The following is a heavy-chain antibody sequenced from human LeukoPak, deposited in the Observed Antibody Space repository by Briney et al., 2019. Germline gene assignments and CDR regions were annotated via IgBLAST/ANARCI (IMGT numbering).Heavy chain of an antibody. V-gene: IGHV3-23*01. CDR3: VPFIFGVEGNWFDP. J-gene: IGHJ5*02. D-gene: IGHD3-3*02. Sequence: SGGSLRLSCAASGFTFSSYAMSWVRQAPGKGLEWVSAISGSGGSTYYADSVKGRFTISRDNAKNSLYLQMNSLRAEDTAVYYCVPFIFGVEGNWFDPWGQGTLVTVSS. CDR1: GFTFSSYA. CDR2: ISGSGGST.